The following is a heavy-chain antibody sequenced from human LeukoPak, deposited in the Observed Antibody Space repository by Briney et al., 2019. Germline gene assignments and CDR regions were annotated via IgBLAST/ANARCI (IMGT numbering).Heavy chain of an antibody. CDR3: AKRGAPGASTDWFDY. J-gene: IGHJ4*02. CDR1: GYTFTGYY. CDR2: INPNSGGT. Sequence: ASVKVSCKASGYTFTGYYMHWVRQAPGQGLEWMGWINPNSGGTNYAQKFQGRVTMTRDTSISTAYMELSRLRSDDTAVYYCAKRGAPGASTDWFDYWGQGTLVTVSS. D-gene: IGHD2-2*01. V-gene: IGHV1-2*02.